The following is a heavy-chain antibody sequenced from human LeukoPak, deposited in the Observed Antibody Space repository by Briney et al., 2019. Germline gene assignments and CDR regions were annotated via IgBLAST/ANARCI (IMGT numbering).Heavy chain of an antibody. CDR2: IYSDGNT. Sequence: GGSLRVSCAASGFTVTRNFMSWVRQAPGKGLEWVSVIYSDGNTYYADSVKGRFTVSRDTSKNTMSLQMNSLRGEDTAVYYCAREGSADWKRFDCWGQGTLVTVSP. J-gene: IGHJ4*02. CDR1: GFTVTRNF. D-gene: IGHD1-1*01. V-gene: IGHV3-53*01. CDR3: AREGSADWKRFDC.